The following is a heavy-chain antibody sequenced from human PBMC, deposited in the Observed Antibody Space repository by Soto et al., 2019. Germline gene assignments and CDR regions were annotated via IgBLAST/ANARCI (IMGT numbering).Heavy chain of an antibody. Sequence: ASVKVSCKASGGTFSSYAISWVRQAPGKGLEWVGGISTDRGDTIYPQNLQGRVTMTTDSSTSTVYMELKSLRSDDTAVYYCARDDLNRGGKYFDYWGQGTLVTVSS. CDR3: ARDDLNRGGKYFDY. D-gene: IGHD2-15*01. CDR1: GGTFSSYA. V-gene: IGHV1-18*01. CDR2: ISTDRGDT. J-gene: IGHJ4*02.